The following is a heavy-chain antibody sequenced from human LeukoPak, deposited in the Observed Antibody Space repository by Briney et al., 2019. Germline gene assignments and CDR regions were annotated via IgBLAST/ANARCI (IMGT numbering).Heavy chain of an antibody. CDR2: ISSSGSTI. D-gene: IGHD1-26*01. V-gene: IGHV3-48*04. J-gene: IGHJ4*02. Sequence: GRSLRLSCAASGFTFSSYAMHWIRQAPGKGLEWVSYISSSGSTIYYADSVKGRFTISRDNAKNSLYLQMNSLRAEDTAVYYCASGGATQAFDYWGQGTLVTVSS. CDR3: ASGGATQAFDY. CDR1: GFTFSSYA.